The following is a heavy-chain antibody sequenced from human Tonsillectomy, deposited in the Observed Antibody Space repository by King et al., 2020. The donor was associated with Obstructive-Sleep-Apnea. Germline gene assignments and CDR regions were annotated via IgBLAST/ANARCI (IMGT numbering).Heavy chain of an antibody. CDR3: AKFRIFVLPIIPYYFDF. D-gene: IGHD3-3*01. CDR2: ISGGGTVT. CDR1: GFTFSNYA. V-gene: IGHV3-23*04. Sequence: VQLVESGGGLVQPGGSLRLSCAASGFTFSNYAMNWVRQAPGKGLEWVSGISGGGTVTYYGDSVTGRFTITRDNSKNTLYLQMHSLRADDTAAYYCAKFRIFVLPIIPYYFDFWGQGTLVTVSS. J-gene: IGHJ4*02.